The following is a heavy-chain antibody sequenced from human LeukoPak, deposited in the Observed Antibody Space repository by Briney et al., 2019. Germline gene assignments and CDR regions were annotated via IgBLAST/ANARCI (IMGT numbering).Heavy chain of an antibody. D-gene: IGHD6-19*01. V-gene: IGHV1-69*04. CDR1: GGTFSSYA. CDR3: ARAVPGYSSGWQRNPFDP. CDR2: IIPILGIA. J-gene: IGHJ5*02. Sequence: VASVKVSCKASGGTFSSYAISWVRQAPGQGLEWMGRIIPILGIANYAQKFQGRVTITADKSTSTAYMELSSLRSEDTAVYCCARAVPGYSSGWQRNPFDPWGQGTLVTVSS.